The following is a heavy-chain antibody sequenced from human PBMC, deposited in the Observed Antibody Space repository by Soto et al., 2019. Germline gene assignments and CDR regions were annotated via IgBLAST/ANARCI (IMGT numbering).Heavy chain of an antibody. CDR1: GASISGFY. Sequence: SETLSLTCTVSGASISGFYWSWIRKSAGKGLEWIGRIYATGTTDYNPSLKSRVMMSVDTSKKQFSLKLRSVTAADTAVYYCVRDGTKTLRDWFDPWGHG. CDR3: VRDGTKTLRDWFDP. V-gene: IGHV4-4*07. D-gene: IGHD1-1*01. CDR2: IYATGTT. J-gene: IGHJ5*02.